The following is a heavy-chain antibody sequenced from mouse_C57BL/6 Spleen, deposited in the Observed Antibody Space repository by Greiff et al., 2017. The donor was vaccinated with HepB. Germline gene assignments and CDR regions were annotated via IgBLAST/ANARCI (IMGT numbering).Heavy chain of an antibody. CDR2: ISNGGGST. Sequence: EVQLVESGGGLVQPGGSLKLSCAASGFTFSDYYMYWVRQTPEKRLEWVAYISNGGGSTYYPDTVKGRFTISRDNAKNTLYLQMSRLKSEDTAMYYCARSFSYDYDGYYFDYWGQGTTLTVSS. CDR1: GFTFSDYY. J-gene: IGHJ2*01. D-gene: IGHD2-4*01. V-gene: IGHV5-12*01. CDR3: ARSFSYDYDGYYFDY.